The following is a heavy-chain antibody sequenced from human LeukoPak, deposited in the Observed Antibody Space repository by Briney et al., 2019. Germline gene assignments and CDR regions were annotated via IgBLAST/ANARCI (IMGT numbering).Heavy chain of an antibody. CDR2: ISYDGSSK. CDR1: GFTFSTYA. J-gene: IGHJ6*02. D-gene: IGHD3-10*01. Sequence: GGSLRLSCAASGFTFSTYAMHWVRQAPGKGLEWVAVISYDGSSKYYADSVKGRFTISRDNSKNTLYLQMNSLRAEDTAVYYCARNYGSGSYLYYYYYGMDVWGQGTTVTVSS. CDR3: ARNYGSGSYLYYYYYGMDV. V-gene: IGHV3-30-3*01.